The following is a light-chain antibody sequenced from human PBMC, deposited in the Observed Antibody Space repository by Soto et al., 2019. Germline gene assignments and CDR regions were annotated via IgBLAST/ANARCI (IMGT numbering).Light chain of an antibody. Sequence: DIQMTQSPSSVSASVGDRVTITCRASQGISSWLAWYQQKPGTAPNLLISAAYSFQSGDPSRLSRSASRTDFHLIISNLQPEDFATYYWQQAPSFPLTFGGGTKVEI. CDR3: QQAPSFPLT. V-gene: IGKV1-12*01. CDR1: QGISSW. J-gene: IGKJ4*01. CDR2: AAY.